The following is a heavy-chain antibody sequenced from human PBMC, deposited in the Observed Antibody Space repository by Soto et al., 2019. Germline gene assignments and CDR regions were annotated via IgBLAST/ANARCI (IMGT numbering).Heavy chain of an antibody. Sequence: PGGSLRLSCAASGFTFSSYGMDWVRQAPGKXLEWVAVIWYDGSNKYYADSVKGRFTISRDNSKNTLYLQMNSLRAEDTAVYYCARDPGSSSDHYYYYYGMDVWGQGTTVTVSS. J-gene: IGHJ6*02. D-gene: IGHD6-6*01. CDR1: GFTFSSYG. CDR3: ARDPGSSSDHYYYYYGMDV. V-gene: IGHV3-33*01. CDR2: IWYDGSNK.